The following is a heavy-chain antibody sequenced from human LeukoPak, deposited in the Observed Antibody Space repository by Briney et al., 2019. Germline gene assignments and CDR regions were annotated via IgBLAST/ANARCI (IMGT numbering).Heavy chain of an antibody. J-gene: IGHJ4*02. CDR1: GFMFSSNW. Sequence: GGSLRLSCAASGFMFSSNWMSWVRLAPGKGLEWVANIKEGGTETYYVDSVKGRFTTSRDNAKNSLYLQMNSLRVEDTAVYYCAKEGRSLQTYWGQGTLVTVSS. CDR3: AKEGRSLQTY. CDR2: IKEGGTET. V-gene: IGHV3-7*03. D-gene: IGHD5-24*01.